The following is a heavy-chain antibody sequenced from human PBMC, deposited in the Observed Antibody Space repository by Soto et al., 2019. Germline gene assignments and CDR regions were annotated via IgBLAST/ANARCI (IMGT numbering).Heavy chain of an antibody. V-gene: IGHV4-34*01. CDR2: INHSGSS. Sequence: QVRLQQWGAGRLKPSETLSLTCAVSGGSFSGYIWTWIRQTPGKGLQWIGQINHSGSSIYNPSLKNRVTISTMSNNKFSLELSSVTAADTAVYYCTRGLFSGSSYSGSWYYFDSWGQGTMVTVSS. J-gene: IGHJ4*02. D-gene: IGHD1-26*01. CDR3: TRGLFSGSSYSGSWYYFDS. CDR1: GGSFSGYI.